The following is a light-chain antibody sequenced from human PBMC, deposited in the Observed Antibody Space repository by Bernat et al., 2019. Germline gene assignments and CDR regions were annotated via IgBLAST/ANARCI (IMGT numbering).Light chain of an antibody. V-gene: IGLV2-8*01. CDR2: EVS. J-gene: IGLJ3*02. CDR1: SSDVGGYYY. CDR3: SSYAGSNNFV. Sequence: QSALTQPPSASGSRGQSVTISCTGTSSDVGGYYYVSWYQQYPGKAPKLMIYEVSKRPSGVPERFSGSKSGNTASLTVSGLQAEDEADYFCSSYAGSNNFVFGGGTKLTVL.